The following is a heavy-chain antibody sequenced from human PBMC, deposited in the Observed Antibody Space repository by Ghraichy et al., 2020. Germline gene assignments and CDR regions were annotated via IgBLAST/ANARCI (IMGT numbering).Heavy chain of an antibody. J-gene: IGHJ5*02. CDR1: GFTFSDYY. D-gene: IGHD3-3*01. CDR2: ISSSGSTI. V-gene: IGHV3-11*01. CDR3: ARQLVEGATIFGVVNWFDP. Sequence: GGSLRLSCAASGFTFSDYYMSWIRQAPGKGLEWVSYISSSGSTIYYADSVKGRFTISRDNAKNSLYLQMNSLRAEDTAVYYCARQLVEGATIFGVVNWFDPWGQGTLVTVSS.